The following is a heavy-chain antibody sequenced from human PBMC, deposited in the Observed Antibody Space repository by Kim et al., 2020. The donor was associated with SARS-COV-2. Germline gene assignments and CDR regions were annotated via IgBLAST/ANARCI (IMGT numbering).Heavy chain of an antibody. J-gene: IGHJ4*02. CDR3: ARDWNADKYFDS. D-gene: IGHD1-1*01. V-gene: IGHV3-66*01. CDR1: GFSVSDSY. CDR2: IFGGDNT. Sequence: GGSLRLSCGASGFSVSDSYMNWVRQAPGKGLEWVSVIFGGDNTYYADSVKGRFTISRDNSKNTVYLQMNSLRAEDTAVYYCARDWNADKYFDSWGQGTLVTVSS.